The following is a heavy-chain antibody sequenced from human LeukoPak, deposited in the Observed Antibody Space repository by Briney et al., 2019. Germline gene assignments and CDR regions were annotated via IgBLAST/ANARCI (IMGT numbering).Heavy chain of an antibody. V-gene: IGHV5-51*01. CDR2: IYPGDSDT. CDR1: GYSFTSYW. Sequence: GESLKISCKGSGYSFTSYWTGWVRQMPGKGLEWMGIIYPGDSDTRYSPSFQGQVTISADKSISTAYLQWSSLKASDTAMYYCARGYCSSTSCLGLSDYWGQGILVTVSS. J-gene: IGHJ4*02. CDR3: ARGYCSSTSCLGLSDY. D-gene: IGHD2-2*01.